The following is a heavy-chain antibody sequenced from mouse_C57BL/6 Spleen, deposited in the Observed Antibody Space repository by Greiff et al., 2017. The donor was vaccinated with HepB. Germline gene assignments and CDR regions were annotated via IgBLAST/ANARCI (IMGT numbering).Heavy chain of an antibody. D-gene: IGHD2-5*01. CDR1: GYTFTSYG. Sequence: LQQSGAELARPGASVKLSCKASGYTFTSYGISWVKQRTGQGLEWIGEIYPRSGNTYYNEKFKGKATLTADKSSSTAYMELRSLTSEDSAVYFCARDSNSWFAYWGQGTLVTVSA. CDR2: IYPRSGNT. J-gene: IGHJ3*01. V-gene: IGHV1-81*01. CDR3: ARDSNSWFAY.